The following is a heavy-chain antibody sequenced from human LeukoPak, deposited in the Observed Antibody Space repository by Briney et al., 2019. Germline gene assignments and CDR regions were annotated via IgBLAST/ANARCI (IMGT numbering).Heavy chain of an antibody. Sequence: PGGSLRLSCAASAFSFSTNSMNWVRQAPGKGLEWVSYISSSGSHIYYSDSLKGRFTISRDNAKNSPYLQMNSLGAEDTAVYYCARIRGDLGAFDMWGQGTMVTVSS. CDR1: AFSFSTNS. CDR2: ISSSGSHI. D-gene: IGHD4-17*01. V-gene: IGHV3-21*01. CDR3: ARIRGDLGAFDM. J-gene: IGHJ3*02.